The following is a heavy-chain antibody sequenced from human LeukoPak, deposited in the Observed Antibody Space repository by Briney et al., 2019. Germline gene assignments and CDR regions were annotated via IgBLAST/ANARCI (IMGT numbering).Heavy chain of an antibody. J-gene: IGHJ3*02. V-gene: IGHV3-7*01. Sequence: GGSLRLSCVASGITFRNYWMSWVRQAPGKGLEWMANINPDGSEKNYAHSVKGRFTISRDNAKNSVSLQMNSLTAQDTAVYYCATEPGIGYAFDIWGQGTMVTVSS. D-gene: IGHD3-10*01. CDR2: INPDGSEK. CDR3: ATEPGIGYAFDI. CDR1: GITFRNYW.